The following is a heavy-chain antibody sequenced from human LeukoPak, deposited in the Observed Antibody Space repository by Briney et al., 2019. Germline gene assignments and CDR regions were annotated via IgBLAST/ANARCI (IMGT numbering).Heavy chain of an antibody. D-gene: IGHD3-10*01. J-gene: IGHJ4*02. CDR1: GFTFSNYA. V-gene: IGHV3-23*01. Sequence: GGSLRLSCAASGFTFSNYAMIWVRQAQGKGLEWVSGISGSGGTTYYADSLRGRFTISRDNSKNTVYLQINSLRADDTAVYYCAKGSGGSGSYSKYYFDYWGQGTLVTVSS. CDR3: AKGSGGSGSYSKYYFDY. CDR2: ISGSGGTT.